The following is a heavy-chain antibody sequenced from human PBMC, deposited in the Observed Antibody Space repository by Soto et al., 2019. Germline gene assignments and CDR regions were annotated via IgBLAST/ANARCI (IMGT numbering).Heavy chain of an antibody. CDR1: GFSLSTSGVG. CDR3: IQSRCGGDCLQSYASHYYYGMDV. Sequence: QITLKESGPTLVKPTQTLTLTCTFSGFSLSTSGVGVGWIRQPPGKALEWLALIYWDDDKRYSPSLRSRLTINKDTSKNXVXLXMXYMDPVDTATYYCIQSRCGGDCLQSYASHYYYGMDVWGQGTTVTVSS. J-gene: IGHJ6*02. D-gene: IGHD2-21*02. V-gene: IGHV2-5*02. CDR2: IYWDDDK.